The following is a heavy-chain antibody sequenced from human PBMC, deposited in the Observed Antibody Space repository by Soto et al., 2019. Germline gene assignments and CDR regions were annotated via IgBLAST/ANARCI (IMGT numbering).Heavy chain of an antibody. Sequence: QVQLQESGPGLVKPSETLSLTCTVSGGSVSSGSYYWSWIRQPPGKGLEWIGYIYYSGSTNYNPSLKRRVTISVDTSKNQFSLKLSSVTAADTAVYYCASGVGGFGELDSWFDPWGQGTLVTVSS. CDR3: ASGVGGFGELDSWFDP. J-gene: IGHJ5*02. CDR2: IYYSGST. V-gene: IGHV4-61*01. CDR1: GGSVSSGSYY. D-gene: IGHD3-10*01.